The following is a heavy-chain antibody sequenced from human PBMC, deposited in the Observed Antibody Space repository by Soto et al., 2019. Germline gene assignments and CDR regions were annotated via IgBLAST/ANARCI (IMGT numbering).Heavy chain of an antibody. J-gene: IGHJ6*02. CDR1: GESFGGYE. CDR2: ITHRGST. D-gene: IGHD1-26*01. Sequence: PSETLSLTCDVSGESFGGYEWSWIRQSPGKGLEWIGDITHRGSTNYNPPLKSRVTLSVDTSKRQFSLKLSSVTAADTAVYYCAGGGAHAKSGSGIYQFGYGLDFWGQGTTVTVSS. CDR3: AGGGAHAKSGSGIYQFGYGLDF. V-gene: IGHV4-34*01.